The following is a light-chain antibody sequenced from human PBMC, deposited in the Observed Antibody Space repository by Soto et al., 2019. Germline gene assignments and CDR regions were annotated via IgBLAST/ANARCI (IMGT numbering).Light chain of an antibody. V-gene: IGKV1-12*01. J-gene: IGKJ4*01. Sequence: DIQMTQSPSSVSAAVGDRVTITCRASRDISTWLAWYQQKPGKAPKLLIYAASFLRSGVPSRFGGSGSGTDFTLTISSLQPEDFATYYCQQANTFPQTFGGGTKLEIK. CDR1: RDISTW. CDR2: AAS. CDR3: QQANTFPQT.